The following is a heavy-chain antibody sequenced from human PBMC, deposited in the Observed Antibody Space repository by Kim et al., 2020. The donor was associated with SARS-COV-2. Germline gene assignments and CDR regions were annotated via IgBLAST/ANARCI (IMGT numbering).Heavy chain of an antibody. CDR1: GYSFTSYW. V-gene: IGHV5-51*01. CDR3: ARQVPSSSWYFGMDV. D-gene: IGHD6-13*01. J-gene: IGHJ6*02. CDR2: IYPGDSDT. Sequence: GESLKISCKGSGYSFTSYWIGWVRQMPGKGLEWMGIIYPGDSDTRYSPSFQGQVTISADKSISTAYLQWSSLKASDTAMYYCARQVPSSSWYFGMDVWGQGTTVTVSS.